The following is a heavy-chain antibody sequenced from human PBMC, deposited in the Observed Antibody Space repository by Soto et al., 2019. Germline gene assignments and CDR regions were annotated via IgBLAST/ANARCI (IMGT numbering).Heavy chain of an antibody. J-gene: IGHJ6*02. V-gene: IGHV5-51*01. D-gene: IGHD3-10*01. CDR2: IYPGDSDT. Sequence: GESLKISCKGSGYSFTSYWIGWVRQMPGKGLEWMGIIYPGDSDTRYSPSFQGQVTISADKSISTAYLQWSSLKASDTAMYYCARHRVTMVRGVIIANYGMDVWGQGTTVTVSS. CDR3: ARHRVTMVRGVIIANYGMDV. CDR1: GYSFTSYW.